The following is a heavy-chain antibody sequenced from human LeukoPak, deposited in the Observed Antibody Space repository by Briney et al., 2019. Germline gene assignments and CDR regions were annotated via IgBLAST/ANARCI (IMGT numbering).Heavy chain of an antibody. D-gene: IGHD6-25*01. J-gene: IGHJ3*02. CDR1: GFIFSDYF. CDR3: ARGGGYAFDI. V-gene: IGHV3-11*05. CDR2: VSTTGSHT. Sequence: PGGSLRLSCAASGFIFSDYFISWVRQASGKGLEWLSYVSTTGSHTNYADSVKGRFTISRDNVKKSLYLQMNSLRPDDTAVYYCARGGGYAFDIWGQGTVVTVSS.